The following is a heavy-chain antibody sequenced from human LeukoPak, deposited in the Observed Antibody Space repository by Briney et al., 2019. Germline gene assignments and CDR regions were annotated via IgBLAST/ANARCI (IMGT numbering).Heavy chain of an antibody. CDR2: MNPNSGNT. V-gene: IGHV1-8*01. Sequence: GASVKVSCKASGYTFTSYDINWVRQATGQGLEWMGWMNPNSGNTGYAQKFQGRVTMTRNTSISTAYMELSSLRSEDTAVYYCAKSRGSLDAFDIWGQGTMVTVSS. CDR3: AKSRGSLDAFDI. J-gene: IGHJ3*02. CDR1: GYTFTSYD. D-gene: IGHD2-2*01.